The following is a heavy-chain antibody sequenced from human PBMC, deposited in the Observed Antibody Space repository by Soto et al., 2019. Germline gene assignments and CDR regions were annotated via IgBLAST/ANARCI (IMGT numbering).Heavy chain of an antibody. CDR1: GGTFTNYA. J-gene: IGHJ5*02. Sequence: QVQLVQSGAAVKKPGSSVKVSCKASGGTFTNYAINWVRQAPGQGLEWMGGIIPISAAVNYAQKFQGRVTITADASTSAVYMALSSLRSGTTAVYCCARTTPAYNWFDLWGQGTLVTVSS. D-gene: IGHD1-1*01. CDR2: IIPISAAV. V-gene: IGHV1-69*01. CDR3: ARTTPAYNWFDL.